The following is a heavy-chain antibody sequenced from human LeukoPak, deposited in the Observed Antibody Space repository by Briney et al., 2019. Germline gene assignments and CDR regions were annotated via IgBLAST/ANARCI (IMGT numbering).Heavy chain of an antibody. CDR1: GFTFSSYG. J-gene: IGHJ4*02. Sequence: GGSLRLSCAASGFTFSSYGMHWVRQAPGKGLGWVAVISYDGSNKYYADSVNGRFTIYRVNSKNTLYRQMNILRAEDTAVYYCAKARAGGGVRRGLDYWGQGTLVTVSS. D-gene: IGHD3-16*01. CDR3: AKARAGGGVRRGLDY. V-gene: IGHV3-30*18. CDR2: ISYDGSNK.